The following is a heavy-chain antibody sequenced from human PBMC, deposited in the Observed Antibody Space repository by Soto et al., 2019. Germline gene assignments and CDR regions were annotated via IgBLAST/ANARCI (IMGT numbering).Heavy chain of an antibody. D-gene: IGHD3-10*01. Sequence: EVQLVESGGGLVQPGGSLRLSCAASGFTFSSYDMHWVRQATGKGLEWVSALGTAGDTYYPGSVKGRFTISRENAKNSLYLQMNSLRAEDTAVYYCARGYGSGSSLYYLDYWGQGTLVTVSS. CDR3: ARGYGSGSSLYYLDY. CDR2: LGTAGDT. J-gene: IGHJ4*02. V-gene: IGHV3-13*01. CDR1: GFTFSSYD.